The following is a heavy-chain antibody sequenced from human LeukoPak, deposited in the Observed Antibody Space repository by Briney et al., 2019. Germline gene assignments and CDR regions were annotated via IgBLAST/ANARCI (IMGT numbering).Heavy chain of an antibody. V-gene: IGHV3-23*01. D-gene: IGHD3-10*01. CDR3: AKERVTMVRGVIITEVYAFDI. CDR2: ISGSGGST. Sequence: PGGSLRLSCAASGFTFSSYGMSGVRQAPGKGLEWVSAISGSGGSTYYADSVKGRFTISRDNSKNTLYLQMNSLRAEDTAVYYCAKERVTMVRGVIITEVYAFDIWGQGTMVTVSS. CDR1: GFTFSSYG. J-gene: IGHJ3*02.